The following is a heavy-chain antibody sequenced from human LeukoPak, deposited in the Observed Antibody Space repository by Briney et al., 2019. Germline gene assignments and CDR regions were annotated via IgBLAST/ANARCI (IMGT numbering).Heavy chain of an antibody. CDR1: GFTFSSYA. D-gene: IGHD3-22*01. CDR3: ARDLLPGRYDSSGYYLPHY. CDR2: ISYDGSNK. J-gene: IGHJ4*02. V-gene: IGHV3-30-3*01. Sequence: GWSLRLSCAASGFTFSSYAMHWVRQAPGKGLEWVAVISYDGSNKYYADSVKGRFTISRDNSKNTLYLQMNSLRAEDTAVYYCARDLLPGRYDSSGYYLPHYWGQGTLVTVSS.